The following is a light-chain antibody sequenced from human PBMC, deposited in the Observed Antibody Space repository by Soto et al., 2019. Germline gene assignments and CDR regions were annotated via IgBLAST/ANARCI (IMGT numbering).Light chain of an antibody. J-gene: IGKJ1*01. CDR2: KXX. V-gene: IGKV1-5*03. CDR1: QTIGSS. CDR3: QHSNSYSEA. Sequence: DIQMTQSPSTLSASVGXXVXXXXXASQTIGSSLAWYQQKPGKAXXLLIXKXXXXXXXVPXXXSGSGSGTXLTLTISSLQPDDFATYYCQHSNSYSEAFGQGTKVDI.